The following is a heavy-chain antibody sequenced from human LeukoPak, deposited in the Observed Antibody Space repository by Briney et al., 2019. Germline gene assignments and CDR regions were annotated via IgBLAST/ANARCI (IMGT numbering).Heavy chain of an antibody. D-gene: IGHD2-21*02. Sequence: GGSLRLSCEASGFTFSDYGMHWVRQAPGQGLEWVGWINPNSGGTSYAQKFQGRVTMIRDTSISTAYMDLSRLRSDDTAVYYCARGVTARGFYYYMDVWGKGTTVTISS. CDR1: GFTFSDYG. CDR3: ARGVTARGFYYYMDV. J-gene: IGHJ6*03. V-gene: IGHV1-2*02. CDR2: INPNSGGT.